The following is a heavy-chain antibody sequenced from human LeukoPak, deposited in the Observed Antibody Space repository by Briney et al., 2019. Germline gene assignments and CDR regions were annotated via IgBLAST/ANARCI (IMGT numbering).Heavy chain of an antibody. Sequence: PGGSPRLSCAASGFTFSSYEMNWVRQAPGKGLEWVSYISSSGSTIYYADSVKGRFTISRDSAKNSLYLQMNSLRAEDTAVYYCARARPAVADYYYYGMDVWGQGTTVTVSS. CDR3: ARARPAVADYYYYGMDV. CDR1: GFTFSSYE. J-gene: IGHJ6*02. D-gene: IGHD4-23*01. V-gene: IGHV3-48*03. CDR2: ISSSGSTI.